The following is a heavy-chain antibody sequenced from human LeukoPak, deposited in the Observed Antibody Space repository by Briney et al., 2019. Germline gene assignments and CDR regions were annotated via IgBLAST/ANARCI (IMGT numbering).Heavy chain of an antibody. CDR2: ISYDGSNK. V-gene: IGHV3-30*18. Sequence: GRSLRLSCAASGFTFSSYGMHWVRQAPGKGLEWVAVISYDGSNKYYADSVKGRFTISRDNSKNTLYLQMNSLRAEDTAVYYCAKVPLSYSSSPFDYWGQGTLVTVSS. CDR3: AKVPLSYSSSPFDY. J-gene: IGHJ4*02. CDR1: GFTFSSYG. D-gene: IGHD6-6*01.